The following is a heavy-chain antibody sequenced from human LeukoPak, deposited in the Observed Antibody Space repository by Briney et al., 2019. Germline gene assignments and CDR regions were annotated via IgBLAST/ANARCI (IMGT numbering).Heavy chain of an antibody. CDR1: GFTFSSYA. CDR3: ARDQTPVVVITMVRGVNWFDP. J-gene: IGHJ5*02. D-gene: IGHD3-10*01. V-gene: IGHV3-30*04. Sequence: PGRSLRLSCAASGFTFSSYAMHWVRQAPGKGLEWVAVISYDGSNKYYADSVKGRFTISRDNSKNTLYLQMNSLRAEDTAVYYCARDQTPVVVITMVRGVNWFDPWGQGTLVTVSS. CDR2: ISYDGSNK.